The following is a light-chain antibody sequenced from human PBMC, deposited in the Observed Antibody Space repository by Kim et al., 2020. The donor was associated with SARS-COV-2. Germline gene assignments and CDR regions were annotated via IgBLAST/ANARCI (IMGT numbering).Light chain of an antibody. J-gene: IGLJ3*02. V-gene: IGLV1-44*01. CDR1: SSNIGSNP. Sequence: GQRVTISCSGSSSNIGSNPVNWYQQLPGTAPKLLIYSNNQRPSGVPARFSGSKSGTSASLAISGLQSEDEADYYCAAWDDSLNGWVFGGGTQLTVL. CDR3: AAWDDSLNGWV. CDR2: SNN.